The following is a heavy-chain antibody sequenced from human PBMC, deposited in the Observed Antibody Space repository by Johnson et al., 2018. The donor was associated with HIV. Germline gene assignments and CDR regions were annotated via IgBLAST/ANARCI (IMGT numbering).Heavy chain of an antibody. D-gene: IGHD3-22*01. CDR2: ISWNRDRT. V-gene: IGHV3-9*01. CDR3: ARDVKYYDTSGYHSDAFDI. Sequence: VQLVESGGGLEQPGRSLRLSCAASGFRIDDYSMHWVRQVPGKGLEWVSRISWNRDRTVYADSVQGRFTISRDNAKKSLYLQVNSLRGEDTALYYCARDVKYYDTSGYHSDAFDIWGQGTLVIVSS. J-gene: IGHJ3*02. CDR1: GFRIDDYS.